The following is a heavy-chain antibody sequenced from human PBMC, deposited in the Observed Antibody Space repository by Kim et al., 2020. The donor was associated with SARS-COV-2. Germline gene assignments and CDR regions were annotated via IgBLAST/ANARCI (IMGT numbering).Heavy chain of an antibody. CDR1: GGTFSSYA. V-gene: IGHV1-69*13. D-gene: IGHD2-2*01. J-gene: IGHJ6*02. CDR3: ARGGGTSTENYYYGMDV. Sequence: SVKFSCKASGGTFSSYAISWVRQAPGQGLEWMGGIIPIFGTANYAQKFQGRVTITADESTSTAYMELSSLRSEDTAVYYCARGGGTSTENYYYGMDVWGQGTTVTVSS. CDR2: IIPIFGTA.